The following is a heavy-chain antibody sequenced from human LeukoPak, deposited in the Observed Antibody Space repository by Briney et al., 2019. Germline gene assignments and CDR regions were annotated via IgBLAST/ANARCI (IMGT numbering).Heavy chain of an antibody. D-gene: IGHD4-17*01. V-gene: IGHV3-48*04. Sequence: PGGSLRLSCAASGFTFSSYSVSWVRQAPGKGLDWISYISSSSTIIHYADSVKGRFTISRDNARNSLYLQMNGLSAEDTAVYYCARNLDHGESVVFAYWGQGTLVTVSS. CDR1: GFTFSSYS. CDR2: ISSSSTII. J-gene: IGHJ4*02. CDR3: ARNLDHGESVVFAY.